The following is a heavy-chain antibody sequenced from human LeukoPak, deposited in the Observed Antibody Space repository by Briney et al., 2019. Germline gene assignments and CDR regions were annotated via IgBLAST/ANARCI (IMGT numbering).Heavy chain of an antibody. CDR2: ISSDGSNT. CDR3: AKSKWERLLFTHSDY. CDR1: RFTFSTYG. V-gene: IGHV3-30*18. D-gene: IGHD1-26*01. J-gene: IGHJ4*02. Sequence: PGGSLRLSCAASRFTFSTYGMHWVRQAPGKGLEWVAIISSDGSNTYYTDSVKGRFTISRDNSKNTLYLQMSSLRMEDTAVYYCAKSKWERLLFTHSDYWGQGTLVTVSS.